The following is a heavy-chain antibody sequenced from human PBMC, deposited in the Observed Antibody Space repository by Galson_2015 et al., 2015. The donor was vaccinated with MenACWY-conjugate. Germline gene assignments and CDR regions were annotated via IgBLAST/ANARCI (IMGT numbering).Heavy chain of an antibody. J-gene: IGHJ4*02. CDR1: GFTFSSYA. D-gene: IGHD2-8*02. CDR3: WSYIHAWSPNSGDT. Sequence: SLRLSCAASGFTFSSYAMHWVRQAPGKGLEWVAVISYNGNNKYYADSVKGRFTISRDSSKNTLYLQMNSLRAEDTAVYFCWSYIHAWSPNSGDTWGQGTLVTVSS. CDR2: ISYNGNNK. V-gene: IGHV3-30-3*01.